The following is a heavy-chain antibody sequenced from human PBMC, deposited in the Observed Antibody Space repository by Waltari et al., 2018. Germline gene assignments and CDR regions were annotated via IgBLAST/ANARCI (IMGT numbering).Heavy chain of an antibody. CDR3: ERKPVQGAISYYYYGMDV. CDR1: RGTFISYA. Sequence: QIYLVQSGAAVHKPGSAVKVSCKASRGTFISYALSWVRHAPGPGLEWMGGIIPIFGTANYAQKFQGRVTITTDESTSTAYMELSSLRSEDTAEYYCERKPVQGAISYYYYGMDVWGQGTTVTVSS. D-gene: IGHD3-10*01. CDR2: IIPIFGTA. J-gene: IGHJ6*02. V-gene: IGHV1-69*05.